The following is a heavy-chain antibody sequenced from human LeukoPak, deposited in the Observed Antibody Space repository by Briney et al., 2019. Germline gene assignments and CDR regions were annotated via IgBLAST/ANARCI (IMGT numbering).Heavy chain of an antibody. J-gene: IGHJ6*03. D-gene: IGHD2-2*01. CDR1: GFTFSSYS. Sequence: GGSLRLSCAASGFTFSSYSMNWIRQPPGKGLEWVSAISGSGGSTYYADSVKGRFTISRDNSKNTLYLQMNSLRAEDTAVYYCAKGAPSNDLPAADTYYMDVWGKGTTVTVSS. CDR2: ISGSGGST. CDR3: AKGAPSNDLPAADTYYMDV. V-gene: IGHV3-23*01.